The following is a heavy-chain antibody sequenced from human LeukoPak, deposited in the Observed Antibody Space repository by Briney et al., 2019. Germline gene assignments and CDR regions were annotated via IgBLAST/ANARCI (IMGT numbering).Heavy chain of an antibody. J-gene: IGHJ4*02. CDR1: GFTFSSYE. CDR3: AKSGLNRFDY. D-gene: IGHD2-15*01. Sequence: PGGSLRLSCAASGFTFSSYEMNWVRQAPGKGLEWVSYISSSGSTIYYADSVKGRFTISRDSAKNSLYLQMNSLRAEDTAVYYCAKSGLNRFDYWGQGTLVTVSS. V-gene: IGHV3-48*03. CDR2: ISSSGSTI.